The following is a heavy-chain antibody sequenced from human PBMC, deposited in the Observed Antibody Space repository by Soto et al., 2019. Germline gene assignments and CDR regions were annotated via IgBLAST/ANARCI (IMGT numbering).Heavy chain of an antibody. J-gene: IGHJ4*02. D-gene: IGHD2-21*01. CDR1: GVTFTGET. CDR2: IIPLFGAA. V-gene: IGHV1-69*13. Sequence: ASVKVSCKASGVTFTGETISWVRQAPGQGLEWMGGIIPLFGAANYAQKFQGRVTITADESTSTVYMELSSLRSDDMAVYYCATELGENPASPFDSWGQGTLVTVSS. CDR3: ATELGENPASPFDS.